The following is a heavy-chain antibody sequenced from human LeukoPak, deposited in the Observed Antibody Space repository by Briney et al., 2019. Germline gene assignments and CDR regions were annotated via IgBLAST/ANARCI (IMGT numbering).Heavy chain of an antibody. J-gene: IGHJ5*02. D-gene: IGHD3-3*01. V-gene: IGHV4-59*01. Sequence: SQTLSLTCTVSGGSISSYYWSWIPQPPGKGLEWIGYIYYSGSTNYNPSLKSRVTISVDTSKNQFSLKLSSVTAADTAVYYCARGGYDFWSGSKNWFDPWGQGTLVTVSS. CDR2: IYYSGST. CDR3: ARGGYDFWSGSKNWFDP. CDR1: GGSISSYY.